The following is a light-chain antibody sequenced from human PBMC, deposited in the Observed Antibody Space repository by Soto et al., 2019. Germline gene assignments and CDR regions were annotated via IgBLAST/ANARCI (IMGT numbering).Light chain of an antibody. J-gene: IGKJ1*01. V-gene: IGKV3-20*01. Sequence: EIVLTQSPGTLSLSPGERATLSCRASQSVTSSYLAWYQQKPGQAPRLLIYGASSRATGIPDRFSGSGSGTDLTLTISRLDPEDFAVYYCQQYGSSPRTFGQGTKVEI. CDR2: GAS. CDR3: QQYGSSPRT. CDR1: QSVTSSY.